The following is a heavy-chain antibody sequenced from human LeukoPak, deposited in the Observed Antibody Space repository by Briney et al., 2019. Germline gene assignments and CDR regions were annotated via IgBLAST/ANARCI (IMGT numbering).Heavy chain of an antibody. D-gene: IGHD2-2*01. CDR2: ISNSGST. CDR3: ARRDYCTSTSCYESYNWFDP. CDR1: GDSISSSY. V-gene: IGHV4-59*01. J-gene: IGHJ5*02. Sequence: SETLSLTCTVSGDSISSSYWSWIRQPPGQGLEWIGYISNSGSTNYNPSLQSRVTVSIDTSKNQFSLKLSSVTAADTAVYYCARRDYCTSTSCYESYNWFDPWGQGTLVTVSS.